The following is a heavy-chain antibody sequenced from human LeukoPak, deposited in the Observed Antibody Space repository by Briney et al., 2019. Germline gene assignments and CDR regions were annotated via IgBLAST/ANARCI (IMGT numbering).Heavy chain of an antibody. CDR3: AKDSSTHGYRYFDL. Sequence: GGSLRLSCEVSGLTFSNYGIQWVRQAPGKGLEWVAFIGHDGTTEYYTDSVKGRFTVSRDNSKNTVHLQMNSLRAEDTAVFYCAKDSSTHGYRYFDLWGRGTRVIVSS. CDR2: IGHDGTTE. D-gene: IGHD2-8*01. J-gene: IGHJ2*01. CDR1: GLTFSNYG. V-gene: IGHV3-30*02.